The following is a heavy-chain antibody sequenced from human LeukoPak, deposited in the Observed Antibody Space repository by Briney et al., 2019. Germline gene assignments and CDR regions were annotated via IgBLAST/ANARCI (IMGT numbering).Heavy chain of an antibody. J-gene: IGHJ5*02. Sequence: PSETLSLTCTVSGGSISSYYWSWIRQPPGKGLEWIGYIYYSGSTNYNPSLKSRVTISVDTSKNQFSLKLSSVTAADTAVYYCARHFYDSSGYLEDWFDPWGQGTLVTVSS. CDR3: ARHFYDSSGYLEDWFDP. D-gene: IGHD3-22*01. CDR2: IYYSGST. V-gene: IGHV4-59*08. CDR1: GGSISSYY.